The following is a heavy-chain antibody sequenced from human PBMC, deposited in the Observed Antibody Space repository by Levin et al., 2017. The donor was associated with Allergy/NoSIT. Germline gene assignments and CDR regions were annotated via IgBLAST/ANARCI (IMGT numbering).Heavy chain of an antibody. Sequence: ASVKVSCKASGYTFTSYYMHWVRQAPGQGLEWMGIINPSGGSTSYAQKFQGRVTMTRDTSTSTVYMELSSLRSEDTAVYYCARESIGVLWELPRVNRGGMDVWGQGTTVTVSS. CDR2: INPSGGST. J-gene: IGHJ6*02. CDR1: GYTFTSYY. CDR3: ARESIGVLWELPRVNRGGMDV. V-gene: IGHV1-46*01. D-gene: IGHD1-26*01.